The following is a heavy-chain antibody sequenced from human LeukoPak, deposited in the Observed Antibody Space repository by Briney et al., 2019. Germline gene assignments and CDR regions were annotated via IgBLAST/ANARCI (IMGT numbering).Heavy chain of an antibody. Sequence: SETLSLTCAVYGGSFSGYYWSWIRQPPGKGLEWIGEINHSGSTNYNPSLKSRVTISVDTSKNQFSLKLSSVTAADTAVYYCARGGGATSDYWGQGPLVTVSS. CDR1: GGSFSGYY. D-gene: IGHD1-26*01. CDR3: ARGGGATSDY. V-gene: IGHV4-34*01. CDR2: INHSGST. J-gene: IGHJ4*02.